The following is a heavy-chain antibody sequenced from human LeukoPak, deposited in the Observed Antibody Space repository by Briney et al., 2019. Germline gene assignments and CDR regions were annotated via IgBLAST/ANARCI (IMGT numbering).Heavy chain of an antibody. CDR3: AKEILRYFDWLSEFDY. V-gene: IGHV3-23*01. CDR2: ISGSGGST. J-gene: IGHJ4*02. CDR1: GFTFSSYA. Sequence: GGSLRLSCAASGFTFSSYAISWVRQAPGKGLEWVSAISGSGGSTYYADSVKGRFTISRDNSKNTLYLQMNSLRAEDTAVYYCAKEILRYFDWLSEFDYWGQGTLVTVSS. D-gene: IGHD3-9*01.